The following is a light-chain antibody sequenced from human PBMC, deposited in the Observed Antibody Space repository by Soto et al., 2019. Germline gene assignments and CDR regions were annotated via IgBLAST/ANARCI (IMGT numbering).Light chain of an antibody. CDR2: WAS. CDR3: QQYYSTPYT. V-gene: IGKV4-1*01. CDR1: QSVLYSSNNKNY. J-gene: IGKJ2*01. Sequence: DIVMTQSPDSLAVSLGERATINCKSSQSVLYSSNNKNYLAWYQQKPGQPPKLLIYWASTRESGVPDRFSGSGSGTDFTLTSSSLQAEDVGVYYCQQYYSTPYTFGQGTKLEIK.